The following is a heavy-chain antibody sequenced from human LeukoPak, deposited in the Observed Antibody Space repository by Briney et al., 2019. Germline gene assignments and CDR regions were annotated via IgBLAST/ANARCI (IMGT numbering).Heavy chain of an antibody. CDR3: ARDPYSGHYGNDYYYYMDV. V-gene: IGHV3-21*01. Sequence: GSLRLSCAASGFTFSTYNMNWVRQAPGKRLEWVSSITSSSSYAFYADSVKGRFTISRDNAKSSLYLQMNNLRAEGTAVYYCARDPYSGHYGNDYYYYMDVWGKGTTVTISS. CDR1: GFTFSTYN. D-gene: IGHD5-12*01. CDR2: ITSSSSYA. J-gene: IGHJ6*03.